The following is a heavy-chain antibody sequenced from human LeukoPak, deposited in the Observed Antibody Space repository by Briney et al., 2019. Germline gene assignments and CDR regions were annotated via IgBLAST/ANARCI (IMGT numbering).Heavy chain of an antibody. CDR1: GFTFNSHW. CDR3: STDPRLLMY. Sequence: GGSLRLSCAASGFTFNSHWMHWVRQAPGKGLVWVSRINGDGSSTTYADSVRGRFTISRDDAKNTLYLEMNSLRAEDTALYYCSTDPRLLMYWGHGTLVTVSS. V-gene: IGHV3-74*01. CDR2: INGDGSST. D-gene: IGHD2-8*01. J-gene: IGHJ4*01.